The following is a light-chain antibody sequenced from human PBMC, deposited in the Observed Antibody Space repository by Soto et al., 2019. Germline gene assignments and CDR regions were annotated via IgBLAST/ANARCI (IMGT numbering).Light chain of an antibody. CDR3: QQYGSSPIT. CDR2: GAS. Sequence: DIVLTQSPGTLSLSPGGRATLSCRASQSVTSSYLAWYQQKSGQAPRLLIYGASSRVTGIPDRFSASGSGTDFTLTISSLEPEDFAVYYCQQYGSSPITFGQGTRLEIK. V-gene: IGKV3-20*01. J-gene: IGKJ5*01. CDR1: QSVTSSY.